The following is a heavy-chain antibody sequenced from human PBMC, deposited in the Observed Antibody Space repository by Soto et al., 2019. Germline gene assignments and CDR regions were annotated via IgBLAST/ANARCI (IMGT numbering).Heavy chain of an antibody. CDR2: IYYTGST. Sequence: PSETLSLTCTVSGGSISSYYWSWIRQPPGKGLEWIGYIYYTGSTNYNPSLKSRLTISIDTSKNQFSLKLGSVTAADTAVYYCAAYSPSSSRTFDYWGQGIMVTVSS. D-gene: IGHD6-13*01. J-gene: IGHJ4*03. V-gene: IGHV4-59*12. CDR1: GGSISSYY. CDR3: AAYSPSSSRTFDY.